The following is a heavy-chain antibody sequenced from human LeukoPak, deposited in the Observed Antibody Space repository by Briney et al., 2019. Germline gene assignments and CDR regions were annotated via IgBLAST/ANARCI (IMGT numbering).Heavy chain of an antibody. CDR1: GFTFGDYA. D-gene: IGHD6-13*01. CDR3: TRVRVIAAGGVDY. Sequence: GGSLRLSCTASGFTFGDYAMSWVRQAPGKGLEWVGFIRNKAYGGTTEYAASVKGRFTISRDDSKSIAYLQMNSLKTEDTAVYYCTRVRVIAAGGVDYWGQGTLVTVSS. CDR2: IRNKAYGGTT. J-gene: IGHJ4*02. V-gene: IGHV3-49*04.